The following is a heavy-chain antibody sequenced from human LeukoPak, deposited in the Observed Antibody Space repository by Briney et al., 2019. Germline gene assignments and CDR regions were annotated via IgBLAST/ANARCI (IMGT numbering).Heavy chain of an antibody. J-gene: IGHJ4*02. V-gene: IGHV3-30*04. Sequence: GGSLRLSCAASGFTFSSYAMHWVRQAPGKGLEWVAVISYDGSNKYYADSVKGRFTISRNNSKNTLYLQMNSLRAEDTAVYYCARDRGGYSYGCDYWGQGTLVTVSS. D-gene: IGHD5-18*01. CDR3: ARDRGGYSYGCDY. CDR2: ISYDGSNK. CDR1: GFTFSSYA.